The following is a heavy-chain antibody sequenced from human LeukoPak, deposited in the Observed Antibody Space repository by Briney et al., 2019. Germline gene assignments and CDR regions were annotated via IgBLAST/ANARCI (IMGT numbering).Heavy chain of an antibody. V-gene: IGHV3-49*04. Sequence: PGGSLRLSCTASGFTFGDYAMSWVRQAPGKGLEWVGFIRSKAYGGTTEYAASVKGRFTISRDDSKSIAYLQMNSLKTEDTAVYYCTIYDSYGPWGQGTLVTVSS. CDR1: GFTFGDYA. CDR3: TIYDSYGP. D-gene: IGHD5-18*01. J-gene: IGHJ5*02. CDR2: IRSKAYGGTT.